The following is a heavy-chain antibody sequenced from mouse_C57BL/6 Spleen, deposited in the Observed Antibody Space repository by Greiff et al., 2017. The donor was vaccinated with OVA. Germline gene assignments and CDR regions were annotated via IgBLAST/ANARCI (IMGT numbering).Heavy chain of an antibody. D-gene: IGHD1-1*01. Sequence: VQLQQSGAELVKPGASVKLSCTASGFNFNDYYMHWVKQRTEQGLEWIGRIDPEDGETKSAPKFQGKATLTADKSTNTAYLQLSSLTDADTAVYYCASSGTTRYFDVWGTGTTVTVSS. V-gene: IGHV14-2*01. J-gene: IGHJ1*03. CDR2: IDPEDGET. CDR1: GFNFNDYY. CDR3: ASSGTTRYFDV.